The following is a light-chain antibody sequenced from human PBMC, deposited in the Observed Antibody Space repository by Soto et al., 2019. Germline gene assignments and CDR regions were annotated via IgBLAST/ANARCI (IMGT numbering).Light chain of an antibody. CDR1: QSINKW. CDR3: QQYISF. V-gene: IGKV1-5*03. Sequence: GDTVTITCRASQSINKWLAWYQQKPGKAPKLLIYEVSTLESGVPSRFSGSGSGTEFTLTISSLQPDDIATYYCQQYISFFGQGTKLEIK. CDR2: EVS. J-gene: IGKJ2*01.